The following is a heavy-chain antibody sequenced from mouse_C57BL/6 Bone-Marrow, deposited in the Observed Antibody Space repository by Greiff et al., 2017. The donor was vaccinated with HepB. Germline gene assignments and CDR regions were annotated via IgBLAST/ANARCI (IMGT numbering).Heavy chain of an antibody. V-gene: IGHV5-6*01. CDR3: ARHREEGAY. J-gene: IGHJ3*01. CDR2: ISSGGSYT. Sequence: EVQGVESGGDLVKPGGSLKLSCAASGFTFSSYGMSWVRQTPDKRLEWVATISSGGSYTYYPDSVKGRFTISRDNAKNTLYLQMSSLKSEDTAMYYCARHREEGAYWGQGTLVTVSA. CDR1: GFTFSSYG.